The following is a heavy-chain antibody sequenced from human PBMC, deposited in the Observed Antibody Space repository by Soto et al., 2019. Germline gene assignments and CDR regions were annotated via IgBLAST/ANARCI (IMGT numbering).Heavy chain of an antibody. V-gene: IGHV2-5*01. J-gene: IGHJ6*02. D-gene: IGHD3-16*02. CDR1: GFSLSTSGVG. CDR3: AHTRNYRNGMDV. CDR2: IYWNDDK. Sequence: QITLKESGPTLVKPTQTLTLTCTFSGFSLSTSGVGVGWIRQPPGKALEWLALIYWNDDKRYSPSLKSRLTITTDTSKNQVVLTMTNMDPVDTATYYCAHTRNYRNGMDVWGQGTTVTVSS.